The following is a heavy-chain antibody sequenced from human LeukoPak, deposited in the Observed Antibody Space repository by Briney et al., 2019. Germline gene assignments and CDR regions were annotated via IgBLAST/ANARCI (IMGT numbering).Heavy chain of an antibody. J-gene: IGHJ4*02. D-gene: IGHD3-22*01. CDR2: IYSGGST. V-gene: IGHV3-66*01. CDR1: GFTVSSNY. Sequence: GGPLRLSCAASGFTVSSNYMSWVRQAPGKGLEWVSVIYSGGSTYYADSVKGRFTISRDNSKNTLYLQMNSLRAEDTAVYYCARDLGYYDSSGHRGTGYWGQGTLVTVSS. CDR3: ARDLGYYDSSGHRGTGY.